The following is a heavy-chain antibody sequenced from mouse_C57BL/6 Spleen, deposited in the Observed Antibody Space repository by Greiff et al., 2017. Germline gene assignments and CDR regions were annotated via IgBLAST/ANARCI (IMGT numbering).Heavy chain of an antibody. CDR2: IYPGDGDT. V-gene: IGHV1-82*01. J-gene: IGHJ2*01. CDR3: ARSGDYDDGFDY. CDR1: GYAFSSSW. Sequence: VQLQQSGPELVKPGASVKISCKASGYAFSSSWMNWVKQRPGKGLEWIGRIYPGDGDTNYNGKFKGKATLTADKSSSTAYMQLSSLTSEDSAVYFCARSGDYDDGFDYWGQGTTLTVSS. D-gene: IGHD2-4*01.